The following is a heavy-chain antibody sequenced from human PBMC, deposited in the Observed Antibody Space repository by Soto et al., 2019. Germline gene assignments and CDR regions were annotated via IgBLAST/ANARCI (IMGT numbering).Heavy chain of an antibody. D-gene: IGHD5-18*01. CDR3: AREDVDTGL. CDR2: ISAYNGNT. V-gene: IGHV1-18*04. J-gene: IGHJ4*02. Sequence: QVQLVQSGSDVKRAGASVRVSCKASGYTFVSYGLSWVRQAPGQGLEWMGWISAYNGNTGYAEQFQDRVTLTTDTSTSTAYMELRSLRPDDTAVYYCAREDVDTGLWGQGTLVTVSS. CDR1: GYTFVSYG.